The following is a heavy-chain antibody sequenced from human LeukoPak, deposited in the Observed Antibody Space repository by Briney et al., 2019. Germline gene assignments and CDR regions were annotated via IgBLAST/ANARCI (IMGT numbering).Heavy chain of an antibody. J-gene: IGHJ3*01. CDR3: AKVYSSSSRGAFDV. CDR1: GESFSGYY. D-gene: IGHD6-6*01. CDR2: INHSGST. Sequence: SETLSLTCAVYGESFSGYYWSWVRQSPGKGLEWIGEINHSGSTNYNSSLKSRVTISVDTSKSQFSLRLSSVTAADTAVYYCAKVYSSSSRGAFDVWGQGTMVTVSS. V-gene: IGHV4-34*01.